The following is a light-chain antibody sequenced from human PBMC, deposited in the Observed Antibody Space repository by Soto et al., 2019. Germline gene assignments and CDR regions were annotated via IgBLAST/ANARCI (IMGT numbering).Light chain of an antibody. Sequence: EISMTQFPAILSASPGGGATLSCRAAQDVTTNFAWYQLRRGQPPRLLIYDISTRATGVPARFSGSGSGTEFTLTISGLQSEDFAVYYCQQYGSSPPTFGGGTKVDIK. CDR1: QDVTTN. J-gene: IGKJ4*01. CDR3: QQYGSSPPT. V-gene: IGKV3-15*01. CDR2: DIS.